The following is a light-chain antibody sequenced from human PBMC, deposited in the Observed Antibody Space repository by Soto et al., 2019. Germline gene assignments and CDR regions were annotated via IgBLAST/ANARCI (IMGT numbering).Light chain of an antibody. V-gene: IGLV1-51*01. CDR3: GTWDNRLSAVV. J-gene: IGLJ2*01. CDR2: DNN. Sequence: QSAPTQPASLSGSPGQSITISCTGTSRDIGRYNYVSWYQHHPGKAPKLMIYDNNKRPSGIPDRFSGSKSGTSATLGITGLQTGDEADYYCGTWDNRLSAVVFGGGTKLTVL. CDR1: SRDIGRYNY.